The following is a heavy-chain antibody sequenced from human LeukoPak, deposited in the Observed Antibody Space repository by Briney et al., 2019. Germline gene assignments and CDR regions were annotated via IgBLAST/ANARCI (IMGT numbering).Heavy chain of an antibody. J-gene: IGHJ3*02. CDR3: AKNLDGAFDI. CDR1: GFAVSSNY. D-gene: IGHD5-24*01. Sequence: GGSLRLSCAASGFAVSSNYMSWVRQAPGKGLEWVSVIYSGGSTYYADSVKGRFTISRDNSKNTLYLQMNSLRAEDTAVYYCAKNLDGAFDIWGQGTMVTVSS. V-gene: IGHV3-53*01. CDR2: IYSGGST.